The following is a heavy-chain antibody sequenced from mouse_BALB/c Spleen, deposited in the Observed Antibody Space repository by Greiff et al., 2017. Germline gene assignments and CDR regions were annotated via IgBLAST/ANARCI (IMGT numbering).Heavy chain of an antibody. CDR3: ARDGDYDGAMDY. CDR1: GFTFSDYY. D-gene: IGHD2-4*01. Sequence: EVMLVESGGGLVKPGGSLKLSCAASGFTFSDYYMYWVRQTPEKRLEWVATISDGGSYTYYPDSVKGRFTISRDNAKNNLYLQMSSLKSEDTAMYYCARDGDYDGAMDYWGQGTSVTVSS. CDR2: ISDGGSYT. V-gene: IGHV5-4*02. J-gene: IGHJ4*01.